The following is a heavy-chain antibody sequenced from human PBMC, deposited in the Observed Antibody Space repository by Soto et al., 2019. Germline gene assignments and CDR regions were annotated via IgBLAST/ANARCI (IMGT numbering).Heavy chain of an antibody. J-gene: IGHJ4*02. CDR2: ISGSGGST. V-gene: IGHV3-23*01. D-gene: IGHD1-26*01. CDR1: GFTFSSYA. Sequence: EVQLLESGGGLVQPGGSLRLSCAASGFTFSSYAMSWVRQAPGKGLEWVSAISGSGGSTYYADSVKGRFTISRDNSKNTLYLQMTRLRAEDTAVYYCANFRWELMVPDYWGQGTLVTVSS. CDR3: ANFRWELMVPDY.